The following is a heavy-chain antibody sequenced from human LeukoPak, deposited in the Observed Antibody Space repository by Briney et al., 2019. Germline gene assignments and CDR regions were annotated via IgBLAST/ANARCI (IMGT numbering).Heavy chain of an antibody. J-gene: IGHJ6*03. D-gene: IGHD2-15*01. CDR2: IIPIFGTA. V-gene: IGHV1-69*05. CDR1: GGTFSSYA. CDR3: ARHHVCSGGSCYSRYYYYMDV. Sequence: ASVKASCKASGGTFSSYAISWVRQAPGQGLEWMGGIIPIFGTANYAQKFQGRVAITTDESTSTAYMELSSLRSEDTAVYYCARHHVCSGGSCYSRYYYYMDVWGKGTTVTVSS.